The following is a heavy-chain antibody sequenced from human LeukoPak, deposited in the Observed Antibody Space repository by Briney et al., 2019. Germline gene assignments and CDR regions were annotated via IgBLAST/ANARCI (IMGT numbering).Heavy chain of an antibody. Sequence: PSQTLSLTCTVSGGSISSGGYYWSWIRQHPGKGLEWIGYIYYSGSTYYNPSLKSRVTISVDTSKNQFSLKLSPVTAADTAVYYCARDRVSKDAFDIWGQGTMVTVSS. CDR2: IYYSGST. J-gene: IGHJ3*02. CDR1: GGSISSGGYY. D-gene: IGHD2-8*01. CDR3: ARDRVSKDAFDI. V-gene: IGHV4-31*03.